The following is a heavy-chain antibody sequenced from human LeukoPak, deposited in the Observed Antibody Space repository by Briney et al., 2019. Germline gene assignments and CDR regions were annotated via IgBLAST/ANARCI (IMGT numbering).Heavy chain of an antibody. CDR3: ARERRPLYGSGSYCFDY. J-gene: IGHJ4*02. CDR1: GGSFGGYY. Sequence: SETLSLTCAVYGGSFGGYYWSWIRQPPGKGLEWIGEINHSGSTNYNPSLKSRVTISVDTSKNQFSLKLSSVTAADTAVYYCARERRPLYGSGSYCFDYWGQGTLVTVSS. D-gene: IGHD3-10*01. V-gene: IGHV4-34*01. CDR2: INHSGST.